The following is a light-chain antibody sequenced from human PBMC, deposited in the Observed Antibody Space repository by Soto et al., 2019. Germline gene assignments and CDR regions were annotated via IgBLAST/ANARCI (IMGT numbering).Light chain of an antibody. Sequence: QSVLTQPPSASGTPGQRVSISCSGSRSNIGSDYVFWFQQLAGAASKLLIYRNNQRPSGVPDRFSGSKSGTSASLAISGLRSEDEADYYCAAWDDSLSGWVFGGGTKVTVL. CDR3: AAWDDSLSGWV. J-gene: IGLJ3*02. CDR2: RNN. V-gene: IGLV1-47*01. CDR1: RSNIGSDY.